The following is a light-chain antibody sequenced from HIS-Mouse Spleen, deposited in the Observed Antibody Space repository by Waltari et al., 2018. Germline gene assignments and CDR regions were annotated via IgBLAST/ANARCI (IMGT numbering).Light chain of an antibody. Sequence: QSALTQPASVSGSPGQSITISCTGTSSDVGSYNLVSWYQQHPGKAPKLMIYEGSKRPLGVSNRFSGSKSGNTASLTISGLQAEDEADYYCCSYAGSPWVFGGGTKLTVL. CDR2: EGS. J-gene: IGLJ3*02. CDR3: CSYAGSPWV. CDR1: SSDVGSYNL. V-gene: IGLV2-23*01.